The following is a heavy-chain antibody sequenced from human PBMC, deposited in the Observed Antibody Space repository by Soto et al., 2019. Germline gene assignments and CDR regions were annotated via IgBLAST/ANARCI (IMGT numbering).Heavy chain of an antibody. CDR3: ARPKSDGYARFPLGWFDP. J-gene: IGHJ5*02. Sequence: SETLSLTCTVSGGSISSSSYYSGWIRQPPGKGMEWIGSIYYSGSTYYNPSLKSRVTISVDTSKNQFSLKLSSVTAADTAVYYCARPKSDGYARFPLGWFDPWGQGTLVTVSS. V-gene: IGHV4-39*01. D-gene: IGHD5-12*01. CDR2: IYYSGST. CDR1: GGSISSSSYY.